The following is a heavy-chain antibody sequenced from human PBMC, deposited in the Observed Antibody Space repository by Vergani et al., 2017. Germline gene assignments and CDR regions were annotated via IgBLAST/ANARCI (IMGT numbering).Heavy chain of an antibody. Sequence: VQLVESGGGVVQPGRSLRLSCAASGFTFSSYGMHWVRQAPGKGLEWVSYISSSSSYTNYADSVKGRFTISRDNAKNSLYLQMNSLRAEDTAVYYCARDSRMVRGVMLFDPWGQGTLVTVSS. CDR3: ARDSRMVRGVMLFDP. D-gene: IGHD3-10*01. V-gene: IGHV3-21*05. CDR1: GFTFSSYG. CDR2: ISSSSSYT. J-gene: IGHJ5*02.